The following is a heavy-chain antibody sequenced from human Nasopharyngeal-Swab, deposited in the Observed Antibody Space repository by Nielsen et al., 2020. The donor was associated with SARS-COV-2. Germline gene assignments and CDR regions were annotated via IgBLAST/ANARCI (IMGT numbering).Heavy chain of an antibody. D-gene: IGHD3-10*01. V-gene: IGHV3-48*04. J-gene: IGHJ4*02. CDR1: GFTFSSYS. CDR2: ISSSSSTI. CDR3: ARDLVRGDFDY. Sequence: GGSLRLSCAASGFTFSSYSMNWVRQAQGKGLEWVSYISSSSSTIYYADSVEGRFTISRDNAKNSLYLQMNSLRAEDTAVYYCARDLVRGDFDYWGQGTLVTVSS.